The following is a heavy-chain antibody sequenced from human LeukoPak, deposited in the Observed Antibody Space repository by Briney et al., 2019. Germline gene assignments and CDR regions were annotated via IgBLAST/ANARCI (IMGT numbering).Heavy chain of an antibody. CDR2: ISYEGSNK. CDR1: GFTFSSYG. V-gene: IGHV3-30*18. CDR3: AKEVYYGGTPSGMDV. Sequence: GGSLRLSCAASGFTFSSYGMRWVRQAPGKGLEWVAVISYEGSNKYYADSVKGRFTISRDNSKNTLYLQMNSLRAEDTAVYYCAKEVYYGGTPSGMDVWGQGTTVTVSS. D-gene: IGHD4-23*01. J-gene: IGHJ6*02.